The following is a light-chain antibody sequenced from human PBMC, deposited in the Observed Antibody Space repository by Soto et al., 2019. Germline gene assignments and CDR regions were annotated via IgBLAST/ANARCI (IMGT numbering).Light chain of an antibody. CDR1: QTIRSD. V-gene: IGKV3-11*01. Sequence: EIVMTQSPVTLSVSPGERATLSCRASQTIRSDLAWYQQKPGQAPRLLISDASNRATGIPARFSGSGSGTDFTLTISSLEPEDFAVYYCQQRSNWPLTFGGGTKVDIK. J-gene: IGKJ4*01. CDR2: DAS. CDR3: QQRSNWPLT.